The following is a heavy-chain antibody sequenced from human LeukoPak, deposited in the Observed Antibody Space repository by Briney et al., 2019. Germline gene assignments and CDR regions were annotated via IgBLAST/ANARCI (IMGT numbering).Heavy chain of an antibody. CDR3: AREKSCSSTSCYTEGGGWFDP. CDR2: VSAYNGNT. D-gene: IGHD2-2*02. V-gene: IGHV1-18*01. Sequence: GASVKVSCEASGYTFTSYGISWVRQAPGQGLEWMGWVSAYNGNTNYAQKLQGRVTMTTDTSTSTAYMELRSLRSDDTAVYYCAREKSCSSTSCYTEGGGWFDPWGQGTLVTVSS. CDR1: GYTFTSYG. J-gene: IGHJ5*02.